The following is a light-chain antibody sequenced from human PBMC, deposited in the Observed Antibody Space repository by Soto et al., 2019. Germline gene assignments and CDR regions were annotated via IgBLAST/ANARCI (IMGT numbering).Light chain of an antibody. Sequence: QSVLTXPASVSGSPGQSITISCTGTSSDIGSYNLVSWYQHHPGKAPKFLIYEGTKRPSGVSSRFSGSKSANTASLTISGLQAEDEAYYYCCSYAGSSTYVFGTGTKVTVL. CDR1: SSDIGSYNL. J-gene: IGLJ1*01. CDR2: EGT. V-gene: IGLV2-23*01. CDR3: CSYAGSSTYV.